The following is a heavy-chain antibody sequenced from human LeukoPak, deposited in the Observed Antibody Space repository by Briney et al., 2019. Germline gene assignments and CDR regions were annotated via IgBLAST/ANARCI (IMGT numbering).Heavy chain of an antibody. CDR1: GFTFGDYA. V-gene: IGHV3-49*03. CDR2: IRSKAYSGTT. D-gene: IGHD6-13*01. Sequence: GGSLRLSCSTSGFTFGDYALSWFRQAPGKGLEWVGFIRSKAYSGTTEYAASVKGRFTISRDDSKSIAYLQMNSLRAEDTAVYYCAKGHSSTWYGTDVWGKGTTVTVSS. CDR3: AKGHSSTWYGTDV. J-gene: IGHJ6*04.